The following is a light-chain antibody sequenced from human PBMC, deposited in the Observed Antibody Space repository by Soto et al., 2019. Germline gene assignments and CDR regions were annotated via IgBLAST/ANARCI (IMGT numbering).Light chain of an antibody. CDR3: QHLNGYPRT. J-gene: IGKJ1*01. CDR2: SAS. Sequence: DIQLTQSPSFLSASVGDRVTITCRASQGISSYLAWYQQEPGKAPKLLIYSASTLQGGVPSRFSGSGSGTDFTFTISSLQPEDFTTYYCQHLNGYPRTFGQGAKVEIK. V-gene: IGKV1-9*01. CDR1: QGISSY.